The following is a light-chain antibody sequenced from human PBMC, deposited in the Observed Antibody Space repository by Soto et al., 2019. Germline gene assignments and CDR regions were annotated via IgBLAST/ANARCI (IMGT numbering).Light chain of an antibody. Sequence: QSALTQPASVSGSPGQSIAISCIGSSSDVGGYNYVSWHQQHPGKAPKVVIYDVSNRPSGVSDLVSGSKSGNTASLTISGLQAEDEADYYCSSYTSSSTYVFGTGTKVTV. CDR3: SSYTSSSTYV. CDR2: DVS. CDR1: SSDVGGYNY. J-gene: IGLJ1*01. V-gene: IGLV2-14*01.